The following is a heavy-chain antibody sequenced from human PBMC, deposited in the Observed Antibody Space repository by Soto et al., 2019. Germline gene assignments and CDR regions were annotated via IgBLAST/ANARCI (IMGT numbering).Heavy chain of an antibody. Sequence: ASVKVSCKTSGYTFTGHHIHWVRQAPGQVLEWMGWINPISGGTKYREKFQGRVSITRDKSSSTAYMELSSLTSDDSAVYYCAKDGRHCSGGSCPQGHWGQGTLVTVSS. CDR1: GYTFTGHH. CDR2: INPISGGT. D-gene: IGHD2-15*01. CDR3: AKDGRHCSGGSCPQGH. V-gene: IGHV1-2*02. J-gene: IGHJ4*02.